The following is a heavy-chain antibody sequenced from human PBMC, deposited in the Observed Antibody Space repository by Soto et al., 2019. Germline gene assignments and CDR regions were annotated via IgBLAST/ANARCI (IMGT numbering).Heavy chain of an antibody. CDR1: GFTVSSNY. Sequence: GGSLRLSCAASGFTVSSNYMSWVRQAPGKGLEWVSVIYSGGSTYYADSVKGRFTISRDNSKNTLYLQMNSLRAEDTAVYYCARGEVDGTVAYYYYYGMDVWGQGTTVPVAS. CDR3: ARGEVDGTVAYYYYYGMDV. CDR2: IYSGGST. J-gene: IGHJ6*02. V-gene: IGHV3-53*01. D-gene: IGHD4-4*01.